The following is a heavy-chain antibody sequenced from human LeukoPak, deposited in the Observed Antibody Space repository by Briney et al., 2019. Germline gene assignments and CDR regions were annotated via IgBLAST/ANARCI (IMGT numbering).Heavy chain of an antibody. CDR3: ARGRSAAPRGFDY. CDR1: GFTFSSYS. J-gene: IGHJ4*02. D-gene: IGHD6-6*01. Sequence: GGSLRLSCAASGFTFSSYSMNWVRQAPGKGLEWVSSISSSSSYIYYADSVKGRFTISRDNAKNSLYLQMNSLRAEDTAVYYCARGRSAAPRGFDYWGQGTLVTVSS. V-gene: IGHV3-21*01. CDR2: ISSSSSYI.